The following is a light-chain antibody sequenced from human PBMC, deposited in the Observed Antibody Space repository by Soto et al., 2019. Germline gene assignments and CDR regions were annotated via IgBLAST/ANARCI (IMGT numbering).Light chain of an antibody. CDR1: QGISTW. CDR2: AAS. V-gene: IGKV1-12*01. CDR3: QQANSFPIT. J-gene: IGKJ5*01. Sequence: DIQMTQSPSSVSASVGDRVTITCRASQGISTWLDWYQQKPGKAPKFLIYAASNLQGGVPSRFSGSGSGTDFTLTITSLQPEDCATYYCQQANSFPITFGQGTRLEIK.